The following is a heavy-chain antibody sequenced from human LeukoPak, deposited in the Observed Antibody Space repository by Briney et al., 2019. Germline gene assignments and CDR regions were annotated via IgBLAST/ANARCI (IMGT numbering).Heavy chain of an antibody. J-gene: IGHJ3*01. D-gene: IGHD3-10*01. Sequence: PGGSLRLSCAASRLYFDSHAMHWVRQAPGKGLEWVAFISYTGGNEYYADPVKGRFTISRDNSKNTLYLQMNSLRSEDTAVYFCAREGGDLGAFDVWGQGTVVTVSS. CDR1: RLYFDSHA. CDR3: AREGGDLGAFDV. V-gene: IGHV3-30*04. CDR2: ISYTGGNE.